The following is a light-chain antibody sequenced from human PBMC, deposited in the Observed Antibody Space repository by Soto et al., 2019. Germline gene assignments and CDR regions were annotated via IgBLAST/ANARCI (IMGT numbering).Light chain of an antibody. V-gene: IGKV3-20*01. CDR3: QHYGGRWT. CDR2: GAS. CDR1: QTVSTNY. J-gene: IGKJ1*01. Sequence: EIVLTQSPGTLSLSPGERATLSCRASQTVSTNYIAWYQKKPGRAPRLLIYGASNRATGIPDRFSGGGSGTDFTLTISRLEPEDSAVYYCQHYGGRWTLGQGTKVDIK.